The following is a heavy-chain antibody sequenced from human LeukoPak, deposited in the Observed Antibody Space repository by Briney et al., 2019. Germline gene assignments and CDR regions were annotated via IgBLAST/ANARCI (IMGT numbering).Heavy chain of an antibody. CDR1: GYTFTDYY. Sequence: ASVKISCKVSGYTFTDYYMHWVQQAPGKGLEWMGLVDPEDGETIYAEKFQGIVTITADTSTDTAYMELSSLRSEDTAVYYCATGDREGEDYWGQGTLVTVSS. V-gene: IGHV1-69-2*01. D-gene: IGHD3-16*01. CDR3: ATGDREGEDY. J-gene: IGHJ4*02. CDR2: VDPEDGET.